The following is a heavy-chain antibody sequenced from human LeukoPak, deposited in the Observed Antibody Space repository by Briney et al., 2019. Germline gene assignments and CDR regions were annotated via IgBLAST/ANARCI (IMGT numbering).Heavy chain of an antibody. D-gene: IGHD1-26*01. CDR3: AKEAIVGATGAFDY. CDR1: GFTFSIYS. V-gene: IGHV3-48*01. Sequence: GGSLRLSCAASGFTFSIYSMNWVRQAPGKGLQWVSYVGSSSGAIYYADSVKGRFTISRDNSKNTLYLQMNSLRAEDTAVYYCAKEAIVGATGAFDYWGQGTLVTVSS. CDR2: VGSSSGAI. J-gene: IGHJ4*02.